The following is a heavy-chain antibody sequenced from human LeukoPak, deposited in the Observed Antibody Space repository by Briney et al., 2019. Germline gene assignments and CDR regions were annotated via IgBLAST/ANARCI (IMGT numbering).Heavy chain of an antibody. CDR2: IYSSGST. CDR1: GGSISSYY. D-gene: IGHD2-15*01. CDR3: ARHFRTGGRSTDAFDI. J-gene: IGHJ3*02. Sequence: KPSETLSLTCTVSGGSISSYYWSWIRQSPGKGVEWLGYIYSSGSTKYNPSLSGRVTISVATSKNHFSLRLSSVTAPDTAVYYCARHFRTGGRSTDAFDIWGQGTMVTVSS. V-gene: IGHV4-59*08.